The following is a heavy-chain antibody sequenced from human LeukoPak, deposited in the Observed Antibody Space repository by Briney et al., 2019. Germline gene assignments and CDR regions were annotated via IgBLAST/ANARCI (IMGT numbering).Heavy chain of an antibody. Sequence: GGSLRLSCAATGLTFSNFPMHWVRQAPGKGLEWVAVISYDGNTKYYADSVKGRFAITKDNSKNTLFLQMNSLRSEDTAVYYCAKVGVVKTLYYYYMDVWGKGTTVTVSS. CDR1: GLTFSNFP. CDR3: AKVGVVKTLYYYYMDV. V-gene: IGHV3-30*09. D-gene: IGHD2-15*01. J-gene: IGHJ6*03. CDR2: ISYDGNTK.